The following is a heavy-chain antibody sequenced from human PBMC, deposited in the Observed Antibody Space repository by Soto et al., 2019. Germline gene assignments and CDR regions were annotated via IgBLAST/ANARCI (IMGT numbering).Heavy chain of an antibody. CDR1: GASVSSGTYY. CDR3: ARETWTHHWLGFDY. CDR2: IFTSGNT. V-gene: IGHV4-61*01. J-gene: IGHJ4*02. D-gene: IGHD3-9*01. Sequence: QVQLQESGPGLVKPSETLSLTCSVSGASVSSGTYYWTWIRQTPGKGLECIGYIFTSGNTKYNSAPDSRVTISRYMSKNQFSLRLASVTAADTAVYFCARETWTHHWLGFDYWGPGILVTVSS.